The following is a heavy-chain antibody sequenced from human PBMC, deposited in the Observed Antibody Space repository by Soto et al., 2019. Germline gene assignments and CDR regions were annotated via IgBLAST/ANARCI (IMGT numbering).Heavy chain of an antibody. CDR3: ARDFGRHGAVDTTGWFDP. CDR1: GYTFKSFY. Sequence: QVQLVQSGAEVKKPGASVKVSCTASGYTFKSFYMHWVRQAPGQGLEWIGMINPTDGSVSFAQKIQDRVTLTTDRPTLTVYMELSSLTREDTAVDFCARDFGRHGAVDTTGWFDPWGQGTLVTVSS. D-gene: IGHD3-3*01. V-gene: IGHV1-46*02. J-gene: IGHJ5*02. CDR2: INPTDGSV.